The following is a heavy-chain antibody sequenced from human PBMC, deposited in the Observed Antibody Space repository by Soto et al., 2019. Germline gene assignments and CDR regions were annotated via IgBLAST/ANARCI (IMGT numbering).Heavy chain of an antibody. J-gene: IGHJ6*03. CDR1: GYTFTSYD. CDR3: ARTAFDCSGGSCQYYYYYMGV. Sequence: ASVKVSCKASGYTFTSYDINWVRQATGQGLEWMGWMNPNSGNTGYAQKFQGRVTMTRNTSISTAYMELSSLRSEDTAVYYCARTAFDCSGGSCQYYYYYMGVWGKGTTVTVSS. V-gene: IGHV1-8*01. D-gene: IGHD2-15*01. CDR2: MNPNSGNT.